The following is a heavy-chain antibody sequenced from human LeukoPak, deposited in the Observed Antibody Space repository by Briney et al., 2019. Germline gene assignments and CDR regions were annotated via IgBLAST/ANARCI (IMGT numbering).Heavy chain of an antibody. Sequence: PSETLSLTCAVYGGSFSGYYWSWIRQPPGKGLEWIGEINHSGGTNYNPSLKSRVTISVDTSKNQFSLKLSSVTAADTAVYYCAGQIHYDFWSGNHDYWGQGTLVTVSS. V-gene: IGHV4-34*01. CDR1: GGSFSGYY. CDR3: AGQIHYDFWSGNHDY. J-gene: IGHJ4*02. D-gene: IGHD3-3*01. CDR2: INHSGGT.